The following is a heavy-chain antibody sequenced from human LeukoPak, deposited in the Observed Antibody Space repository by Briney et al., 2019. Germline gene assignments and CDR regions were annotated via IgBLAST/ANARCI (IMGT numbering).Heavy chain of an antibody. CDR1: GDSVSSNSAA. J-gene: IGHJ5*02. Sequence: SQTLSLTCAISGDSVSSNSAAWNWIRQSPSRGLEWLGRTYYRSKWYNDYAVSVKSRITINPDTSKNQFSLQLNSVTPEDTAVYYCARDGSYYYGSGSFNWFDPWGQGTLVTVSS. CDR3: ARDGSYYYGSGSFNWFDP. D-gene: IGHD3-10*01. CDR2: TYYRSKWYN. V-gene: IGHV6-1*01.